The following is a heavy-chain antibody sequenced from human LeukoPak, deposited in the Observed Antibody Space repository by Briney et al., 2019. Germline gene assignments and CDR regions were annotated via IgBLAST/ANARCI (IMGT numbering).Heavy chain of an antibody. J-gene: IGHJ6*02. V-gene: IGHV1-3*01. CDR1: GYTFTSYA. Sequence: ASVKVSCKASGYTFTSYAMHWVRQAPGQRLEWMGWINAGNGNTKYSQKFQGRVTITRDTSASTAYMELRSLRSDDTAVYYCARDPFGDFWSGPPYGMDVWGQGTTVTVSS. CDR2: INAGNGNT. CDR3: ARDPFGDFWSGPPYGMDV. D-gene: IGHD3-3*01.